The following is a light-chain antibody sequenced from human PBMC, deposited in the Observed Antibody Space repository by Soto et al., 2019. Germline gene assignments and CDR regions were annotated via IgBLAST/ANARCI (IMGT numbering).Light chain of an antibody. CDR3: QHYNGYSEA. CDR2: KAS. J-gene: IGKJ1*01. CDR1: QTISSW. Sequence: DIQMTQSPSTLSGSVGDRVTITCRASQTISSWLAWYQQKPGKAPKLLIYKASTLKSGVTSRFSGSGSGTEFTLTISSLQPDDFATYYCQHYNGYSEAFGQGTKVELK. V-gene: IGKV1-5*03.